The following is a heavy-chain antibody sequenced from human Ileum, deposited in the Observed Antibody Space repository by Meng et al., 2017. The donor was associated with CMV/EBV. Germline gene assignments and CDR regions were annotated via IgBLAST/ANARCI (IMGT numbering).Heavy chain of an antibody. CDR3: ARGVRVGTSREFYFDF. J-gene: IGHJ4*02. V-gene: IGHV1-2*02. CDR1: GYTFSGYY. Sequence: QVQLVQSGAEVKKPVASVKVSCKASGYTFSGYYIQWVRQAPGQGLEWMGWINPKSDRTKYAQKFQGRVTMNRDTSTSTAYMEVSRLRSDDTAVYYCARGVRVGTSREFYFDFWGQGTLVTVSS. CDR2: INPKSDRT. D-gene: IGHD1-26*01.